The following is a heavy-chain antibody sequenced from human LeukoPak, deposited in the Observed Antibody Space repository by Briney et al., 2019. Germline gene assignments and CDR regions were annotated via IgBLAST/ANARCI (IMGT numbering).Heavy chain of an antibody. CDR1: GYTFTSYD. CDR2: MDPNSGNT. CDR3: ARKSSWYYYYGMDV. D-gene: IGHD6-13*01. V-gene: IGHV1-8*01. Sequence: ASVKVSCKASGYTFTSYDINWVRQATGQGLEWMGWMDPNSGNTGYAQKFQGRVTMTRNTSISTAYMELSSLRSDDTAVYYCARKSSWYYYYGMDVWGQGTTVTVSS. J-gene: IGHJ6*02.